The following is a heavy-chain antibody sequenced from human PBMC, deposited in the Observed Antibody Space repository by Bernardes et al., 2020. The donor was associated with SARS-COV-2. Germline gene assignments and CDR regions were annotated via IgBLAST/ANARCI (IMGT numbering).Heavy chain of an antibody. CDR2: IKQDGSEK. J-gene: IGHJ6*02. CDR1: GFTFSSYW. D-gene: IGHD4-17*01. V-gene: IGHV3-7*04. Sequence: GGSLRLSCAASGFTFSSYWMSWVRQAPGKGLEWVANIKQDGSEKYYVDSVKGRFTISRDNAKNSLYLQMNSLRAEDTAVYYCARGDYEYYYYGMDVWGQGTTVTVSS. CDR3: ARGDYEYYYYGMDV.